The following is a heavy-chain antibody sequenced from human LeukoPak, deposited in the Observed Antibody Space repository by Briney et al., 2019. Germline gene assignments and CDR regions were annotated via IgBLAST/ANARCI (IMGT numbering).Heavy chain of an antibody. CDR1: GFSIWANG. Sequence: LPGGSLRLSCAVSGFSIWANGVTWVRQTPEKGLEWVSAISENPERRHYSNSVRGRFIISRDMSKNSGFLQMASLRAEDTAIYYCAREENTLLLALDYGGLGTLVTVSS. D-gene: IGHD2-21*01. V-gene: IGHV3-23*01. CDR2: ISENPERR. CDR3: AREENTLLLALDY. J-gene: IGHJ4*02.